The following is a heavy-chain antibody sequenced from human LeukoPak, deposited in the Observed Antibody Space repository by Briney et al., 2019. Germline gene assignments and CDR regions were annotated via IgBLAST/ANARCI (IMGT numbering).Heavy chain of an antibody. CDR3: ARGRGMATAFDY. CDR1: GGSISSYY. D-gene: IGHD5-24*01. V-gene: IGHV4-59*01. CDR2: IYYSGST. J-gene: IGHJ4*02. Sequence: SETLSLTCTVSGGSISSYYWSWIRQPPGKGLEWIGYIYYSGSTNYNPSLKSRVTISVDTSKNQFSLKLSSVTAADTAVYYCARGRGMATAFDYWGQGTLVTVSS.